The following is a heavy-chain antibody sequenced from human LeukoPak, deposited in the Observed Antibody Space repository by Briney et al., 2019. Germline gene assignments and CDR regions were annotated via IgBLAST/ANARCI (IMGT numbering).Heavy chain of an antibody. Sequence: KSSETLSLTCTASGGSITGYFWSWVRQPPGRGLEWIGYSHYTGSTSHNPSLRSRVTISVDTSKNQFSLNLSSVTAADSAIYYCPRYCGGGGGFSRAFDYWAREPWSPSPQ. D-gene: IGHD2-15*01. CDR3: PRYCGGGGGFSRAFDY. J-gene: IGHJ4*02. CDR1: GGSITGYF. CDR2: SHYTGST. V-gene: IGHV4-59*01.